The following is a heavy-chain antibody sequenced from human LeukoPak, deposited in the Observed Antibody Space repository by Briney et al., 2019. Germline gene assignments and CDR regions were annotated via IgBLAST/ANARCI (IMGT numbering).Heavy chain of an antibody. CDR3: ARVYSGYYNYFDY. V-gene: IGHV3-7*04. J-gene: IGHJ4*02. CDR1: GFTFSSYW. CDR2: IKQDGSEK. Sequence: GGSLRLSCAAFGFTFSSYWMSWVRQAPGKGLEWVANIKQDGSEKYYVDSVKGRFTISRDNAKNSLYLQMNSLRTEDTAVYYCARVYSGYYNYFDYWGQGTLVTVSS. D-gene: IGHD5-12*01.